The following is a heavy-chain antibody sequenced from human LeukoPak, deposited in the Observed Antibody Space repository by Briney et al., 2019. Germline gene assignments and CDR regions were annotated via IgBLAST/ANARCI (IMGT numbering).Heavy chain of an antibody. Sequence: SETLSLTCTVSGGSISSYYWSWIRQPPGKGLEWIGYMYYSGSTNYNPSLRSRVTISVDTSKNQFSLKLSSVTAADTAVYFCARQPTWIQLWLGWFDPWGQGTLVTVSS. D-gene: IGHD5-18*01. CDR2: MYYSGST. CDR3: ARQPTWIQLWLGWFDP. J-gene: IGHJ5*02. V-gene: IGHV4-59*08. CDR1: GGSISSYY.